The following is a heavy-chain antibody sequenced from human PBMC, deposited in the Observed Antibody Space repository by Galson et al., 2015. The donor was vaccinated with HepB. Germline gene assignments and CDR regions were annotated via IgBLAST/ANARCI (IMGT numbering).Heavy chain of an antibody. CDR2: ISAIGCIP. Sequence: SLRLSCTASGFTFSNYAMGWVRQAPGKGLEWMSVISAIGCIPYYPHSVKGRFTISRDTSKNTLVLQMNSLRAENTAIYYCAKDYAESKTYAFDVWGPGTMVTVSS. CDR1: GFTFSNYA. V-gene: IGHV3-23*01. CDR3: AKDYAESKTYAFDV. D-gene: IGHD3-16*01. J-gene: IGHJ3*01.